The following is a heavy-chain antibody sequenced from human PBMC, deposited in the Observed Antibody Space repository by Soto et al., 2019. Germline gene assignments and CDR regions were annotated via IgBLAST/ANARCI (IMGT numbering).Heavy chain of an antibody. CDR3: ARSHETPAYFDY. Sequence: GGSLRLSCAASGFTFSSYSMNWVRQAPGKGLEWVSSISSSSSYIYYADSVKGRFTISRDNAKNSLYLQMNSLRAEDTAVYYCARSHETPAYFDYWGQGTLVTVS. CDR2: ISSSSSYI. V-gene: IGHV3-21*01. D-gene: IGHD2-2*01. CDR1: GFTFSSYS. J-gene: IGHJ4*02.